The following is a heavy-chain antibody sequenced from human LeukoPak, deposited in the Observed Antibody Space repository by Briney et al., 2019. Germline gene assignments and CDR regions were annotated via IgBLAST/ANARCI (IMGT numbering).Heavy chain of an antibody. CDR2: IYYSGST. D-gene: IGHD4-17*01. Sequence: SETLSLTCTVSGGSISSYYWSWIRQPPGKGLEWIGYIYYSGSTNYNPSLKSRVTMSVDTSKNQFSLKLSSVTAAYTAVYYCARVHGDYVDYWGQGTLVTVSS. CDR1: GGSISSYY. V-gene: IGHV4-59*01. CDR3: ARVHGDYVDY. J-gene: IGHJ4*02.